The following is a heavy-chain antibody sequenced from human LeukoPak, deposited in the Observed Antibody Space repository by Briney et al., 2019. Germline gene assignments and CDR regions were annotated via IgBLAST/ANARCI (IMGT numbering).Heavy chain of an antibody. CDR2: IGTAGDP. CDR3: ARGSGSSPDDAFDI. V-gene: IGHV3-13*05. D-gene: IGHD3-10*01. Sequence: PGGSLRLSCAASGFTFSSYDMHWVRQATGKGLEWVSAIGTAGDPYYPGSVKGRFTISRENAKNSLYLQMNSLRAGDTAVYYCARGSGSSPDDAFDIWGQGTMVTVSS. CDR1: GFTFSSYD. J-gene: IGHJ3*02.